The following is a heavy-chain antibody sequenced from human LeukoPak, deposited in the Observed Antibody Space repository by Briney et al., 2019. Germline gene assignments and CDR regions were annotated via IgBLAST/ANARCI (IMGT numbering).Heavy chain of an antibody. V-gene: IGHV4-61*02. CDR1: GGSISSGSYY. D-gene: IGHD6-13*01. J-gene: IGHJ4*02. CDR3: ARWTSIAAAGREYYFDY. CDR2: IYTSGST. Sequence: PSETLSLTCTVSGGSISSGSYYWSWIRQPAGKGLEWIGRIYTSGSTNYNPSLKSRVTISVDTSKNQFSLKLSSVTAADTAVYYCARWTSIAAAGREYYFDYWGQGTLVTVSS.